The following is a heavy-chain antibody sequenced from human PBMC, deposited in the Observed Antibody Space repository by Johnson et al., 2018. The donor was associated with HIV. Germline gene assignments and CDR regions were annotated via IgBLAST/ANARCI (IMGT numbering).Heavy chain of an antibody. Sequence: VQLVESGGGLVQPGGSLRLSCAASGFTFSSYGIHWVRQTPGKGLAWVSAVSAGGDNTYYADSVEGRFTISRDNAKNSLYLQMNSLRAEDTAVYYCARAEQLAGGAFDIWGQGTMVTVSS. J-gene: IGHJ3*02. D-gene: IGHD6-6*01. V-gene: IGHV3-21*01. CDR2: VSAGGDNT. CDR1: GFTFSSYG. CDR3: ARAEQLAGGAFDI.